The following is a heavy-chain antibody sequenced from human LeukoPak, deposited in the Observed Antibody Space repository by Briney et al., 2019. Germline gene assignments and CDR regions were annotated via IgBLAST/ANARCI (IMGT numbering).Heavy chain of an antibody. CDR3: ARGTAAGYAFNWFDP. D-gene: IGHD6-13*01. CDR2: IYYSGST. Sequence: SETLSLTCTVSGGSISSYYWSWIRQPPGKGLEWIGYIYYSGSTNYNPSLKSRVTISVDTSKNQFSLKLSSVTAADTAVYYCARGTAAGYAFNWFDPWGQGTLVTVSS. CDR1: GGSISSYY. V-gene: IGHV4-59*08. J-gene: IGHJ5*02.